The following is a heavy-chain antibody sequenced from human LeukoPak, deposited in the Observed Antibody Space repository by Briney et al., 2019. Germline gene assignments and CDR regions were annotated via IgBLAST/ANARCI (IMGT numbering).Heavy chain of an antibody. D-gene: IGHD5-24*01. CDR2: IIPIFGTP. V-gene: IGHV1-69*05. CDR3: ARGGRALVHDAFDI. CDR1: GGTFSSYS. Sequence: AASVTVSCKASGGTFSSYSMSWVRQAPGKGFEWMGGIIPIFGTPNYAQKFQGRVTITTDESTSTAYMELSSLRSEDTALYYCARGGRALVHDAFDIWGQGTVVTVSS. J-gene: IGHJ3*02.